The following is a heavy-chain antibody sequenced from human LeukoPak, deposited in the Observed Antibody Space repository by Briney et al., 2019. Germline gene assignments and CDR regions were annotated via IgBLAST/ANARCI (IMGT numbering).Heavy chain of an antibody. CDR3: ARRPGEYSHPYDY. CDR2: IYSGGNT. Sequence: WGSLRLSCTVSGFTVSSNSWIWVRQAPGKGLEWGSFIYSGGNTHYSDSVKGRFTISRDNSKNTLYLQMNSLRAEDTAIYYCARRPGEYSHPYDYWGQGTLVTISS. V-gene: IGHV3-53*01. CDR1: GFTVSSNS. D-gene: IGHD2-15*01. J-gene: IGHJ4*02.